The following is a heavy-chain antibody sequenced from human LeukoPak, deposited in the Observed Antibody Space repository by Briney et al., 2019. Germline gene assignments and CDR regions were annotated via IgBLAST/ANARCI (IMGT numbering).Heavy chain of an antibody. CDR2: IYYSGST. CDR3: ARGPTDYGGNTD. V-gene: IGHV4-59*01. J-gene: IGHJ4*02. D-gene: IGHD4-23*01. Sequence: SETLSLTCTVSGGSISSYYWSWIRQPPGKGLEWIGYIYYSGSTNYNPSLKSRVTISVDTSKNQFSLKLSSVTAADTAVYYCARGPTDYGGNTDWGQGTLVTVSS. CDR1: GGSISSYY.